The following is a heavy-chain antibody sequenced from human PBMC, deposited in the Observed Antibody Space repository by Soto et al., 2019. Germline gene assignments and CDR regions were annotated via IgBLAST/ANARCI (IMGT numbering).Heavy chain of an antibody. CDR1: GGSISSSSYY. J-gene: IGHJ3*02. CDR3: AGRGGYSYGAVAFDI. D-gene: IGHD5-18*01. Sequence: PSETLSLTCTVSGGSISSSSYYWGWIRQPPGKGLEWIGNIFYSGSTYYNPSLKSRVTISVDTSKNQFSLRLSSVTAADTAVYYCAGRGGYSYGAVAFDIWGQGTMVTVSS. CDR2: IFYSGST. V-gene: IGHV4-39*01.